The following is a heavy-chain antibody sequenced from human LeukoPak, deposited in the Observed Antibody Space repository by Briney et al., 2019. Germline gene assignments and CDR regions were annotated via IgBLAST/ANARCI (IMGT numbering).Heavy chain of an antibody. CDR1: GFTVSSNY. CDR3: ARGIYYDFWSGYYNY. CDR2: INHSGST. J-gene: IGHJ4*02. Sequence: GSLRLSCAASGFTVSSNYMSWIRQPPGKGLEWIGEINHSGSTNYNPSLKSRVTISVDTSKNQFSLKLSSVTAADTAVYYCARGIYYDFWSGYYNYWGQGTLVTVSS. V-gene: IGHV4-34*01. D-gene: IGHD3-3*01.